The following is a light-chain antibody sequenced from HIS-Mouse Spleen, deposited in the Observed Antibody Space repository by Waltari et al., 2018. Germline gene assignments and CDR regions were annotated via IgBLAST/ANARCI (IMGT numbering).Light chain of an antibody. CDR2: GAS. CDR3: QQYNNWPPKWT. CDR1: QSVSSN. J-gene: IGKJ1*01. Sequence: EIVMTQSPATLSVSPGERAPLSCRASQSVSSNLAWYQQKPGQAPRLLIYGASTRATGIPARFSGSGSGTEFTLTISSMQSEDFAVYYCQQYNNWPPKWTFGQGTKVEIK. V-gene: IGKV3-15*01.